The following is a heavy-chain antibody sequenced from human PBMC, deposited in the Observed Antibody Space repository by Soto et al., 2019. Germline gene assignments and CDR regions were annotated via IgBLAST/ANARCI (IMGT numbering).Heavy chain of an antibody. CDR2: INPSGGSI. D-gene: IGHD4-17*01. CDR1: GYTFTSYY. CDR3: ARGMVTTDYYFDY. V-gene: IGHV1-46*01. Sequence: ASVKVSCKASGYTFTSYYMHWVRQAPGQGLEWMGIINPSGGSISYAQKFQGRVTMTRDTSTSTVYMELSRLRSDDTAVYYCARGMVTTDYYFDYWGQGTLVTVSS. J-gene: IGHJ4*02.